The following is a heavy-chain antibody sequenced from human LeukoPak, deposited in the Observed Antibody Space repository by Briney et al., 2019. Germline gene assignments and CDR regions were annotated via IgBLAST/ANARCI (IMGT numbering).Heavy chain of an antibody. V-gene: IGHV3-53*01. D-gene: IGHD6-6*01. J-gene: IGHJ4*02. CDR2: IYSGGST. CDR3: AREYSSWGGAFDY. CDR1: GFTVSSNY. Sequence: GGSLRLSGAPSGFTVSSNYMIWVRQAPGKGLEGGSVIYSGGSTYYADSVKGRFTISRDNSKNTLYLQMNSLRAEDTAVYYCAREYSSWGGAFDYWGQGTLVTVSS.